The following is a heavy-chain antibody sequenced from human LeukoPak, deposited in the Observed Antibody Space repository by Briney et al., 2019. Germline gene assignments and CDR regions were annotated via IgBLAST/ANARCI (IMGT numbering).Heavy chain of an antibody. Sequence: GGSLRLSCEASGFTFGGSAMSWVRQAPGKGLEWISDISGAGRETFYADSVKARFTISRDNSKNTLYLQLSSLGAEDTAVYFCAKIDSPRVGWRAPFDYWGQGTLVTVSS. CDR2: ISGAGRET. J-gene: IGHJ4*02. D-gene: IGHD6-19*01. CDR3: AKIDSPRVGWRAPFDY. CDR1: GFTFGGSA. V-gene: IGHV3-23*01.